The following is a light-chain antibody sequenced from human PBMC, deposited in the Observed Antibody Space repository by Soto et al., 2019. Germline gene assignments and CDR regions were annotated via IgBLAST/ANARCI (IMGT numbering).Light chain of an antibody. CDR3: QQYNSHAT. J-gene: IGKJ1*01. CDR2: DAS. CDR1: QSISSW. V-gene: IGKV1-5*01. Sequence: DIHMTQSPSTLSASVGYIFPITCRASQSISSWLAWYKQKPGKAPKLLIYDASSLESGVPSRFSGSGSGTEFTLTISNLKPEDFVTYYCQQYNSHATFGHGTQVDIK.